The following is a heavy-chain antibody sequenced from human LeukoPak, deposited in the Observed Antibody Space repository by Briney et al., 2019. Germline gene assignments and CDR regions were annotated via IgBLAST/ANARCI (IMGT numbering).Heavy chain of an antibody. J-gene: IGHJ4*02. D-gene: IGHD1-26*01. CDR1: GFTFSSYG. CDR3: AKDRYGWELLSYYFDY. CDR2: ISYDGSNK. V-gene: IGHV3-30*18. Sequence: PGRSLRLSCAASGFTFSSYGMHGVRQAPGKGLEGVAVISYDGSNKYYADSVKGRFTISRDNSKNTLYLQMNSLRAEDTAVYYCAKDRYGWELLSYYFDYWGQGTLVTVSS.